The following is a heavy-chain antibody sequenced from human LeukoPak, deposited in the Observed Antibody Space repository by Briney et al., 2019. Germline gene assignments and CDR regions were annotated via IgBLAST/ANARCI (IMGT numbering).Heavy chain of an antibody. Sequence: GGSLRLSCAASGFTFSSYWMHWVRQAPGKGLEWVANINRDGSERYYVDSVKGRFTISRDDAKSSLYLQMNSLRAEDTAVYYCARRNAMDVWGQGTTVIVFS. V-gene: IGHV3-7*03. CDR1: GFTFSSYW. J-gene: IGHJ6*02. CDR3: ARRNAMDV. CDR2: INRDGSER.